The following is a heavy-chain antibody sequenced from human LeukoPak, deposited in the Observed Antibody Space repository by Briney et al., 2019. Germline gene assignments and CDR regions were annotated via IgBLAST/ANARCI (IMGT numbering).Heavy chain of an antibody. V-gene: IGHV1-69*05. J-gene: IGHJ5*02. Sequence: SVKVSCKASGGTFSSYAISWVRQAPGQGLEWMGGIIPIFGTANYAQKFQGRVTMTRNTSISTAYMELSSLRSEDTAVYYCASIAAAGPWGQGTLVTVSS. D-gene: IGHD6-13*01. CDR1: GGTFSSYA. CDR2: IIPIFGTA. CDR3: ASIAAAGP.